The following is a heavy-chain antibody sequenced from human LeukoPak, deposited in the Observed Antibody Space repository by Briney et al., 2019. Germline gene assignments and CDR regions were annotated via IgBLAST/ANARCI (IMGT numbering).Heavy chain of an antibody. Sequence: GGSLRLSCTASGFTFSSYWMHWVRQAPGKGLVWVSRINSDGGSTSYADSVKGRFTISRDNAKDTLYLRMNSLRAEDTAVYYCARRIQGMAPYYFDYWGQGTLVTVSS. CDR1: GFTFSSYW. CDR3: ARRIQGMAPYYFDY. J-gene: IGHJ4*02. V-gene: IGHV3-74*01. D-gene: IGHD5-24*01. CDR2: INSDGGST.